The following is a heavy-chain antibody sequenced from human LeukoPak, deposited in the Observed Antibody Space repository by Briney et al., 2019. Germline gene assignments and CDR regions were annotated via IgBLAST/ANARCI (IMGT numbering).Heavy chain of an antibody. J-gene: IGHJ4*02. CDR3: ARPYTSGWYPFDY. D-gene: IGHD6-19*01. V-gene: IGHV4-39*01. CDR1: GGSISRSRYY. CDR2: IYYSGST. Sequence: SETLSLTCTVPGGSISRSRYYWGWIRQPPGKGLEWIGSIYYSGSTYYNPSLKSRVTISVDTSKNQFSLKLSSVTAADTAVYYCARPYTSGWYPFDYWGQGTLVTVSS.